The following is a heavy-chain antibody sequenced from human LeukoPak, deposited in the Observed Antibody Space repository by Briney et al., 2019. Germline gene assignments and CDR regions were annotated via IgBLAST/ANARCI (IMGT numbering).Heavy chain of an antibody. CDR3: ARDRAGRVPAAIFNY. Sequence: ASVKVSCKASGYTFTGYYMHWVRQAPGQGLEWMGWINPNSGGTNYAQKFQGRVTMTRDTSISTAYMELSRLRSDDTAVYYCARDRAGRVPAAIFNYWGQGILVTVSS. V-gene: IGHV1-2*02. D-gene: IGHD2-2*01. CDR1: GYTFTGYY. CDR2: INPNSGGT. J-gene: IGHJ4*02.